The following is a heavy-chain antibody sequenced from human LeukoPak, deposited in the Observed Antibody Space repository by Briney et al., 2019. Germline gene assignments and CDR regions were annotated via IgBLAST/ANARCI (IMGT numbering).Heavy chain of an antibody. J-gene: IGHJ4*02. V-gene: IGHV4-30-4*01. D-gene: IGHD2-15*01. Sequence: SQTLSLTCTVSGGSISSGDYYWSWIRQPPGKGLEWIGEINHSGSTNYNPSLKSRVTISVDTSKNQFSLKLSSVTAADTAVYYCATQNYSAVGYWGQGTLVTVSS. CDR3: ATQNYSAVGY. CDR1: GGSISSGDYY. CDR2: INHSGST.